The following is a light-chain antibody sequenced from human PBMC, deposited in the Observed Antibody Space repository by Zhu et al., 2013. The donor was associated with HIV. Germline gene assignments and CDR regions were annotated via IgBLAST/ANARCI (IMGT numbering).Light chain of an antibody. J-gene: IGKJ2*01. CDR1: QNVSRS. CDR3: HQHNNWPPGYT. V-gene: IGKV3-11*01. Sequence: EILMTQSPATLSVSPGEGVTLSCRASQNVSRSLAWYQQRPGQAPRLLIYDASNRATGIPARFSDSGSGTDFTLTISSLEPEDFAIYYCHQHNNWPPGYTFGQGTKLEI. CDR2: DAS.